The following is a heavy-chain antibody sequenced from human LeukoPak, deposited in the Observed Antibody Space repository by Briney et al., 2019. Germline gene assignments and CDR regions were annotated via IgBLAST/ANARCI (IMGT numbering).Heavy chain of an antibody. Sequence: GESLKISCKGSGYSFTSYWIGWVRQMPGKGVEWVGIIYPGDSDTRYSPSFQGQVTISADKSISTAYLQWSSLKASDTAMYFCSRSQQWLVHSDCWGQGSLVTVSS. J-gene: IGHJ4*02. V-gene: IGHV5-51*01. CDR3: SRSQQWLVHSDC. CDR1: GYSFTSYW. D-gene: IGHD6-19*01. CDR2: IYPGDSDT.